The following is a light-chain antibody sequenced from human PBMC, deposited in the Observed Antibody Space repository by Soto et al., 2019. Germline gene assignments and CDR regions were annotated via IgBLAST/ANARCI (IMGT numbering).Light chain of an antibody. J-gene: IGLJ1*01. CDR1: SSNIGAGYD. CDR3: QSYDSSLSGYV. CDR2: GNS. Sequence: QSVLTQPPSVSGAPGQRVTISCTGSSSNIGAGYDVHWYQQLPGTAPNLLIYGNSNPPSGFPDRFSGSKSGTSASLAITGLQAEDEADYYCQSYDSSLSGYVFGAGTKLTVL. V-gene: IGLV1-40*01.